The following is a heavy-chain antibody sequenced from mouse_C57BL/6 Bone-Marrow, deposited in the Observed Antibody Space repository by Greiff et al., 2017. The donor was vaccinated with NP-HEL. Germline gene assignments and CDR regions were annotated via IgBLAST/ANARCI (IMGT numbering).Heavy chain of an antibody. CDR3: ARKGVYYGSSYGYFDV. CDR2: IDPSDSET. J-gene: IGHJ1*03. V-gene: IGHV1-52*01. Sequence: QVQLKQPGAELVRPGSSVKLSCKASGYTFTSYWMHWVKQRPIQGLEWIGNIDPSDSETHYNQKFKDKATLTVDKSSSTAYMQLSSLTSEDSAVYYCARKGVYYGSSYGYFDVWGTGTTVTVSS. D-gene: IGHD1-1*01. CDR1: GYTFTSYW.